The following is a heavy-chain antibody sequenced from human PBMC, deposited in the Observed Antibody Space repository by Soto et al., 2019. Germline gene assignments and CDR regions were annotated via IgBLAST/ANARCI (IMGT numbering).Heavy chain of an antibody. CDR2: INIDWRRT. CDR3: ARDLSSCSSARCYSFYYGMDV. V-gene: IGHV3-74*01. J-gene: IGHJ6*02. Sequence: GCYLRLSCRSLGFNLSRFWTDWFLQGPGRCVVWVSHINIDWRRTSYADSMKGRLTIPRDNAKNTLYLQLNTLRAEDTAVYYCARDLSSCSSARCYSFYYGMDVWGQGTTVTVS. D-gene: IGHD2-2*01. CDR1: GFNLSRFW.